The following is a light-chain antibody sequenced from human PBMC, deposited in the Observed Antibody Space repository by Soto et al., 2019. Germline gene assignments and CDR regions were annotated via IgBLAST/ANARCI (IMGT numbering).Light chain of an antibody. CDR2: DVN. CDR3: SSYTSSSALVV. CDR1: SSDVGGYNY. V-gene: IGLV2-14*01. J-gene: IGLJ2*01. Sequence: QSALTQPASVSGSPGQSITLSRTGTSSDVGGYNYVSWYQQHPGKAPKLMIYDVNNRPSGVSNRFSGSKSGNTASLTISGLQAEDEADYYCSSYTSSSALVVFGGGTKLTVL.